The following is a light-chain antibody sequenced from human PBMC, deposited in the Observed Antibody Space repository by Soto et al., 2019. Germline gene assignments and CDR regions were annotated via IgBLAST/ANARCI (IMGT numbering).Light chain of an antibody. J-gene: IGKJ3*01. V-gene: IGKV3-15*01. CDR2: GAS. CDR1: QSISSN. Sequence: EIVMTQSPATLSVSPGERATLSCRASQSISSNLAWYQQKPGQAPRLLIHGASTRATGIPATFSGSGSGKDSTLTISSLQSEDFAVYYCQQYNNWPFTFGPGTKVYIK. CDR3: QQYNNWPFT.